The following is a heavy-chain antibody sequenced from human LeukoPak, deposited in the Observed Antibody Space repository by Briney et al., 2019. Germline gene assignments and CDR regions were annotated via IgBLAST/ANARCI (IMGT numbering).Heavy chain of an antibody. V-gene: IGHV3-7*01. D-gene: IGHD2-15*01. J-gene: IGHJ3*02. CDR2: IKQDGSEK. CDR3: ARDWYCSGGSCYSNDAFDI. CDR1: GFTFNNYA. Sequence: GGSLRLSCAASGFTFNNYAMNWVRQAPGKGLEWVANIKQDGSEKYYVDSVKGRFTISRDNAKNSLYLQMNSLRAEDTAVYYCARDWYCSGGSCYSNDAFDIWGQGTMVTVSS.